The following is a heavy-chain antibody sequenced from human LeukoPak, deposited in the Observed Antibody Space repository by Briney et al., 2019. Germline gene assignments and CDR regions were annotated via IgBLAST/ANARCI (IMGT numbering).Heavy chain of an antibody. Sequence: PSETLSLTCTVSGGFISSGRYYWSWIRQPAGKALEWIGHIYTSGTTNYNPSLKSRVTILVATSSNQFSLKLTSVTAADTAVYYCARNPAAGTRDWFDPWGQGILVTVSS. V-gene: IGHV4-61*09. D-gene: IGHD6-13*01. J-gene: IGHJ5*02. CDR3: ARNPAAGTRDWFDP. CDR1: GGFISSGRYY. CDR2: IYTSGTT.